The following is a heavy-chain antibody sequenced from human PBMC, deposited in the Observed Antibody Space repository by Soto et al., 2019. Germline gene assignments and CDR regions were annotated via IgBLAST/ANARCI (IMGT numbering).Heavy chain of an antibody. Sequence: PSQTLSLTCAISGDSVSSNSAAWNWIRQSPSRGLEWLGRTYYRSKWFNDHAISVKSRIAINPDTSKNHFSLQLNSVTPDDTAVYYCARTLRGHGVEYIDFWGQGTLVTVSS. CDR2: TYYRSKWFN. CDR1: GDSVSSNSAA. D-gene: IGHD3-10*01. V-gene: IGHV6-1*01. CDR3: ARTLRGHGVEYIDF. J-gene: IGHJ4*02.